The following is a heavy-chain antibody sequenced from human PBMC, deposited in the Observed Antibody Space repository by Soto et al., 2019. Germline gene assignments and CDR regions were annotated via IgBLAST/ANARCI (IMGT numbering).Heavy chain of an antibody. J-gene: IGHJ4*02. D-gene: IGHD2-8*01. CDR1: GGSFSGYY. V-gene: IGHV4-34*01. Sequence: SETLSLTCAVYGGSFSGYYWSWIRQPPGKGLEWIGEINHSGSTNYNPSLKSRVTISVDTSKNQFSLKLSSVTAADTAVYYCARGSTNAGYFDYWGQGTLVTVSS. CDR3: ARGSTNAGYFDY. CDR2: INHSGST.